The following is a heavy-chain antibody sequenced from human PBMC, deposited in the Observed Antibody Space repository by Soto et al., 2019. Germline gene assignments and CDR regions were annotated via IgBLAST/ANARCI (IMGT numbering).Heavy chain of an antibody. CDR2: ISYDGSDK. CDR3: AKAWGIDY. J-gene: IGHJ4*02. CDR1: GFTFSSYA. D-gene: IGHD7-27*01. V-gene: IGHV3-30-3*01. Sequence: QVQLVESGGGVVQPGRSLRLSCAASGFTFSSYAMHWVRQAPGKGLEWVALISYDGSDKDYADSVKGRFTISRDNSKNTLYLQMNSLRVEDTAIYYCAKAWGIDYWGQGTLVTVSS.